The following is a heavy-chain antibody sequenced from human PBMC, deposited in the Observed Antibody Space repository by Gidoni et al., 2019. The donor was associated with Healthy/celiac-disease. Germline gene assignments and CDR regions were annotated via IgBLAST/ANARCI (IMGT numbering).Heavy chain of an antibody. CDR2: ISGSGGST. D-gene: IGHD3-10*01. Sequence: EVQLLVSGGGLVQPGGSLRLSCAASGFTFRSYARSWVRQAPGKGLEWVSAISGSGGSTYYADSVKGRFTISRDNSKNTLYLQMNSLRAEDTAVYYCARRYYYGSGSSFDYWGQGTLVTVSS. CDR1: GFTFRSYA. CDR3: ARRYYYGSGSSFDY. V-gene: IGHV3-23*01. J-gene: IGHJ4*02.